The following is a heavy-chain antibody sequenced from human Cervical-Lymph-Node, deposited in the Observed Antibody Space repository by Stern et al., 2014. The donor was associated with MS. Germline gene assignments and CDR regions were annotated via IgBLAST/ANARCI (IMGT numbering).Heavy chain of an antibody. CDR1: GFTFSHHY. J-gene: IGHJ4*02. CDR3: AREKKAAHFDF. V-gene: IGHV3-7*01. Sequence: EVQLVESGGDLVQPGGSLRLSCGASGFTFSHHYMSWVRQAPGKGLDWVANIREDGSEKYYADSVKGRFTISRDNAKNSLFLHMISLRAEDTAVYFCAREKKAAHFDFWGQGTLVTVSS. CDR2: IREDGSEK. D-gene: IGHD6-6*01.